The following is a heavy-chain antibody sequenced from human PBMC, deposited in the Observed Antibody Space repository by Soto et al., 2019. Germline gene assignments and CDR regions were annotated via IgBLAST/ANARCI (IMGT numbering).Heavy chain of an antibody. CDR1: GDSIGTINYY. Sequence: QLQLQESGPGLVKPSETLSVTCSVSGDSIGTINYYWGWLRQPPGKGPEWIGSIYYTGSTHYNPSLTGRATVSVDTSKNQFSLRLTSVTAADTAVYYCARHPGYTVPTVYATHYFDDWGQGVLVTVSS. D-gene: IGHD2-8*01. CDR3: ARHPGYTVPTVYATHYFDD. J-gene: IGHJ4*02. CDR2: IYYTGST. V-gene: IGHV4-39*01.